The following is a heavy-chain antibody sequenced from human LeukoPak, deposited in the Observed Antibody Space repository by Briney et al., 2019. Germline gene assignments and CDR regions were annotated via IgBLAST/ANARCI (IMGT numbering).Heavy chain of an antibody. CDR2: INPNNGNT. CDR3: ARASRWDPFHY. J-gene: IGHJ4*02. CDR1: GYTFTGYY. Sequence: ASVKVSCKASGYTFTGYYMHWVRQAPGQGLEWMGWINPNNGNTNYAQNLQGRVTMTTDTSTSTAYMELRSLRSDDTAVYYCARASRWDPFHYWGQGTLVTVSS. V-gene: IGHV1-18*04. D-gene: IGHD6-13*01.